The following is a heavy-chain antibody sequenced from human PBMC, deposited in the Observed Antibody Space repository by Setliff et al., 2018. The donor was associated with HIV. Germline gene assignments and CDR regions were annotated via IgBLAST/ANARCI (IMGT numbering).Heavy chain of an antibody. CDR3: ASEAWTSYRSSSGYYYYYMDV. Sequence: PSETLSLTCTVSCDSVSSASYYWSWIRQPPGKGLEWIGYIYYSGTTRYNPSLKSRVTISVDTSKNQFSLKLSSVTAADTAVYYCASEAWTSYRSSSGYYYYYMDVWGKGTTVTVSS. CDR2: IYYSGTT. D-gene: IGHD6-6*01. V-gene: IGHV4-61*01. J-gene: IGHJ6*03. CDR1: CDSVSSASYY.